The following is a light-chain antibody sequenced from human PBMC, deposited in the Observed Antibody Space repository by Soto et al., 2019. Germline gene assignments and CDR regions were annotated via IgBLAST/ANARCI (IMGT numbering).Light chain of an antibody. CDR3: SSYAVTNIFV. J-gene: IGLJ1*01. Sequence: QSVLTQPPSASGSPGQSVTISCTVTSSDVGGYNYVSWYQQHPGKAPKVIIYEVSKRPSGVPDRFSGSKSISTASLTVSGLQAEDEADYFRSSYAVTNIFVFGTETKVTVL. CDR1: SSDVGGYNY. V-gene: IGLV2-8*01. CDR2: EVS.